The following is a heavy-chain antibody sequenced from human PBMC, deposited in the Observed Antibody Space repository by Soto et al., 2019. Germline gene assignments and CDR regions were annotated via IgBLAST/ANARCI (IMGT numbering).Heavy chain of an antibody. V-gene: IGHV4-4*02. Sequence: LETLSLTCAVSGVSLTSGNWWTWVRQSPQRGLEYVGEIFHDGTANYYPSFETRVATSVDTSRNQLSLKLTSVTAADTAVYFCARIVYDNRLNYQYFDFWGRGTLVTVSS. CDR3: ARIVYDNRLNYQYFDF. CDR1: GVSLTSGNW. CDR2: IFHDGTA. D-gene: IGHD3-22*01. J-gene: IGHJ4*02.